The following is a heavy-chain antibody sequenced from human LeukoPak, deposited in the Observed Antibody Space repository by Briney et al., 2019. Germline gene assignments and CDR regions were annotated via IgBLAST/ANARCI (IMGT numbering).Heavy chain of an antibody. D-gene: IGHD3-10*01. V-gene: IGHV4-31*03. J-gene: IGHJ5*02. CDR3: ASAFSRSGSFGWFDP. Sequence: SETLSLTCTVFGGSIRSGGSHWNWIRQFPGKGLEWIGYIYDSGTTVYNPSLKSRVTISDDTSTNQFSLKLSSVTAADTAVYYCASAFSRSGSFGWFDPWGQGTLVTVSS. CDR2: IYDSGTT. CDR1: GGSIRSGGSH.